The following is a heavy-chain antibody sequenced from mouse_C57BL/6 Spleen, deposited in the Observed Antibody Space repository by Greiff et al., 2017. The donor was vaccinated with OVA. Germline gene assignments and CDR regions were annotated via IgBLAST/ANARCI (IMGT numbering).Heavy chain of an antibody. Sequence: QVQLQQSGPELVKPGASVKISCKASGYSFTSYYIHWVKQRPGQGLEWIGWIYPGSGNTKYNEKFKGKATLTADTSSSTAYMQLSSLTSEDSAVYYCARESLDCSSPAWFAYWGQGTLVTVSA. V-gene: IGHV1-66*01. CDR1: GYSFTSYY. CDR3: ARESLDCSSPAWFAY. D-gene: IGHD1-1*01. CDR2: IYPGSGNT. J-gene: IGHJ3*01.